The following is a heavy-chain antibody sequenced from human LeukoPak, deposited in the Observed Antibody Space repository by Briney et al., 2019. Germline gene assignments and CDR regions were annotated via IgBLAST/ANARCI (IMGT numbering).Heavy chain of an antibody. CDR3: AVGVGGYDFYYYYYMDV. D-gene: IGHD5-12*01. J-gene: IGHJ6*03. Sequence: ASVKVSCKASGYTFTSYGISWVRQAPGQGLEWMGWVSAYADNTNYVQKFQGRVTMTTDTSTSTAYMELRSLRSDDTAVYYCAVGVGGYDFYYYYYMDVWGKGTTVTVSS. CDR2: VSAYADNT. V-gene: IGHV1-18*01. CDR1: GYTFTSYG.